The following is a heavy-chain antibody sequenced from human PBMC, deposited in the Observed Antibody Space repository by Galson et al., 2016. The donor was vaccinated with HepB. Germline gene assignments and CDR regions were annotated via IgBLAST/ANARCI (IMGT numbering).Heavy chain of an antibody. CDR2: IVVGSGDT. D-gene: IGHD4-11*01. CDR3: AADFNSGRQFNYRYGMDV. Sequence: SVKVSCKASGFNIPTSAVQWVRQARGQRPEWLGWIVVGSGDTNYAQKFQDRVTITWDMSTSTAYMELRSLRSEDTAVYCCAADFNSGRQFNYRYGMDVWGQGTTVTVSS. J-gene: IGHJ6*02. V-gene: IGHV1-58*01. CDR1: GFNIPTSA.